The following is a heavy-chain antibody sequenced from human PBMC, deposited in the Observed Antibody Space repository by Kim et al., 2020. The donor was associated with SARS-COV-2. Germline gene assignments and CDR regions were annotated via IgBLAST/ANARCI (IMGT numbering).Heavy chain of an antibody. V-gene: IGHV3-30*04. Sequence: GGSLRLSCAASGFTFSSYAMHWVRQAPGKGLEWVAVISYDGSNKYYADSVKGRFTISRDNSKNTLYLQMNSLRAEDTAVYYCARDSYYDSSGYYPEKHEGIAAFDICGQGTMVTVSS. CDR1: GFTFSSYA. CDR2: ISYDGSNK. D-gene: IGHD3-22*01. J-gene: IGHJ3*02. CDR3: ARDSYYDSSGYYPEKHEGIAAFDI.